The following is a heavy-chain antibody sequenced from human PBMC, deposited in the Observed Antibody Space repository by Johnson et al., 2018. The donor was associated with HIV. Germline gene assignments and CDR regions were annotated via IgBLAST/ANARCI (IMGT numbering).Heavy chain of an antibody. V-gene: IGHV3-7*01. D-gene: IGHD3-22*01. Sequence: VQLVESGGGLVQPGRSLRLSCAASGFTFSSYWMSWVRQAPGKGLEWVANIKQDGSEKYYVDSVKGRFTISRDNAKNSLYLQMNSLRAEDTAVYYCARVYYYDSSGIDAFDIWGQGTMVTVSS. CDR1: GFTFSSYW. CDR2: IKQDGSEK. CDR3: ARVYYYDSSGIDAFDI. J-gene: IGHJ3*02.